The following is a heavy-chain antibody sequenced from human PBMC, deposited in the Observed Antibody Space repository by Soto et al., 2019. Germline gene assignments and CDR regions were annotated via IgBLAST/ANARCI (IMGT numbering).Heavy chain of an antibody. V-gene: IGHV3-48*02. CDR2: ISSSSTI. CDR3: ARDGGYSGYDNPLDYYYYGMDV. D-gene: IGHD5-12*01. Sequence: EVQLVESGGGLVQPGGSLRLSCAASGFTFSSYSMNWVRQAPGKGLEWVSYISSSSTIYYADSVKGRFTISRDNAKNSLYLQMNSLRDEDTAVYYCARDGGYSGYDNPLDYYYYGMDVWGQGTTVTVSS. CDR1: GFTFSSYS. J-gene: IGHJ6*02.